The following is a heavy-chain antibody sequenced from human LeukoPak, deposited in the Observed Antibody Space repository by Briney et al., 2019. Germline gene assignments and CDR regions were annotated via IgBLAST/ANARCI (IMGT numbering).Heavy chain of an antibody. V-gene: IGHV4-34*01. CDR2: INHSGST. CDR3: ARSRYSSGWSGTAKGIYFQH. Sequence: SETLTLTCAVSGWTFSGYYWRWIRQPPGKGLEWIGEINHSGSTNYNPSLMSRVIISVDTSKNQFSLKLSSVTAADTAVYYCARSRYSSGWSGTAKGIYFQHWGQGTLATVSS. D-gene: IGHD6-19*01. J-gene: IGHJ1*01. CDR1: GWTFSGYY.